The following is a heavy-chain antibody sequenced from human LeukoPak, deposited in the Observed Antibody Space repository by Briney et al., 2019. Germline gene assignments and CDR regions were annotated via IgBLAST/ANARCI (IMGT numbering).Heavy chain of an antibody. J-gene: IGHJ5*02. V-gene: IGHV3-21*01. CDR2: ISSSSSYI. CDR3: ARGMNYYDSSPSPHS. D-gene: IGHD3-22*01. Sequence: GGSLRLSCAASGFTFSSYSMNWVRQAPGKGLEWVSSISSSSSYIYYADSVKGRFTISRDNAKNSLYLHMNSLRAEDTAVYYCARGMNYYDSSPSPHSWGQGTLVTVSS. CDR1: GFTFSSYS.